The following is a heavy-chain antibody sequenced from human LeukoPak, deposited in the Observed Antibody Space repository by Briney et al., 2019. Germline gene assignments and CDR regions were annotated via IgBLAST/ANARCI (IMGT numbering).Heavy chain of an antibody. V-gene: IGHV3-11*06. CDR2: ISSSSSYT. CDR1: GFTLSDYY. D-gene: IGHD2-15*01. CDR3: ARVRSTCSGGSCYSGVDWFDP. J-gene: IGHJ5*02. Sequence: GGSLRLSCAASGFTLSDYYMSWIRQAPGKGLEWVSYISSSSSYTNYADSVKGRFTIPRDNAKNSLYLQMNSLRAEDTAVYYCARVRSTCSGGSCYSGVDWFDPWGQGTLVTVSS.